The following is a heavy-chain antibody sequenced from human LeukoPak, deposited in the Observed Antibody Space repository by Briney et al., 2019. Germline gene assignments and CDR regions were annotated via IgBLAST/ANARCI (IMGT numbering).Heavy chain of an antibody. D-gene: IGHD4-17*01. Sequence: SGTLSLTCAVSDDSISSTNWCHWVRQPPGKGLEWIGEIYHTGSTNNNPSLTSRVTISVDKSKNQFSLKLSSVTAADTAVYYCASGLVTTGRSSFDNWGQGTLVTVSS. V-gene: IGHV4-4*02. CDR1: DDSISSTNW. CDR3: ASGLVTTGRSSFDN. J-gene: IGHJ4*02. CDR2: IYHTGST.